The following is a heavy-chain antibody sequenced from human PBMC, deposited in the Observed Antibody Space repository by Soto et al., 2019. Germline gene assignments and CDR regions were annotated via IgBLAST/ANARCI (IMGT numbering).Heavy chain of an antibody. CDR2: ISYDGSNK. CDR3: AKDRRYCSTTSCRYNWFDP. D-gene: IGHD2-2*01. CDR1: GFTFSSYG. Sequence: GGSLRLSCAASGFTFSSYGMHWARQAPGKGLEWVAVISYDGSNKYYADSVKGRFTISRDNSKKMLYLQINSLRAEDTAVYYFAKDRRYCSTTSCRYNWFDPWGQGTVVTVSS. V-gene: IGHV3-30*18. J-gene: IGHJ5*02.